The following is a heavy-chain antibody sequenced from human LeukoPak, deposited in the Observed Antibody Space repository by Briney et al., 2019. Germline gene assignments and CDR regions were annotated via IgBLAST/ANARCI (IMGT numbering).Heavy chain of an antibody. CDR3: TRDGGSFCDFDY. CDR1: GFSFRNYA. CDR2: INTDGRIT. J-gene: IGHJ4*02. D-gene: IGHD1-26*01. Sequence: GGSLRLSCVAAGFSFRNYAIHWVRQAPGKGLEYISVINTDGRITYYADSVKGRFTISRDNSKNTVYLQMGSLRGEDMAVYYCTRDGGSFCDFDYWGQGALVTVSS. V-gene: IGHV3-64*02.